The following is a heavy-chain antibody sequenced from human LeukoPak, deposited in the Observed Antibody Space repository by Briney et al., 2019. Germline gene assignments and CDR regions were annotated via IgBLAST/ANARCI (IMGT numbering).Heavy chain of an antibody. CDR2: IKSKTDGGTT. CDR1: GFTFSSYW. Sequence: GGSLRLSCAASGFTFSSYWMSWVRQAPGKGLEWVGRIKSKTDGGTTDYAAPVKGRFTISRDDSKNTLYLQMNSLKTEDTAVYYCTTEPDTAMVRDIDYWGQGTLVTVSS. CDR3: TTEPDTAMVRDIDY. D-gene: IGHD5-18*01. V-gene: IGHV3-15*01. J-gene: IGHJ4*02.